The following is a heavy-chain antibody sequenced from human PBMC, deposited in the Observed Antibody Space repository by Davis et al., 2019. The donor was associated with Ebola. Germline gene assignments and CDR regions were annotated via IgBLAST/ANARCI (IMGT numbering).Heavy chain of an antibody. D-gene: IGHD2-15*01. CDR2: IYYSGIT. Sequence: MPSETLSLTCTVSGASISSGDFHWSWIRQSPGKGLERIGFIYYSGITYYNPSLKSRVSISVDTSKNHFSLKLSSVTAADTAVYYCAREGSGPDYWGQGTLVTVSS. CDR1: GASISSGDFH. CDR3: AREGSGPDY. J-gene: IGHJ4*02. V-gene: IGHV4-30-4*01.